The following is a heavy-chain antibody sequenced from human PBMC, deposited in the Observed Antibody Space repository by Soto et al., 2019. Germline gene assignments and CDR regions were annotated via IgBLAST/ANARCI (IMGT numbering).Heavy chain of an antibody. CDR3: ARARPRLEHYDSSGYFYY. D-gene: IGHD3-22*01. Sequence: QVQLVQSGAEVKKPGSSVKVSCKASGGTFSSYAISWVRQAPGQGLEWMGGIIPIFGTANYAQKFQGRDTITADESTSTAYMELSSLRSEDTAVYYCARARPRLEHYDSSGYFYYWGQGTLVTVSS. CDR2: IIPIFGTA. CDR1: GGTFSSYA. J-gene: IGHJ4*02. V-gene: IGHV1-69*01.